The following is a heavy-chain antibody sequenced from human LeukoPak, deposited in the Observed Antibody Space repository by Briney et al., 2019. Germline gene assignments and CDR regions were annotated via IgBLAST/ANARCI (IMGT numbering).Heavy chain of an antibody. D-gene: IGHD4-23*01. CDR1: GVTLNTDW. J-gene: IGHJ4*02. Sequence: GGSLRLSCAATGVTLNTDWRHWVRQAPGKGLVWVSGVNPDGSTTNYADSVKGRFTISRDNAKKTLYLQMNSLRAEDTALYYCTSALNIKTHYWGQGTLVTVSS. CDR2: VNPDGSTT. CDR3: TSALNIKTHY. V-gene: IGHV3-74*01.